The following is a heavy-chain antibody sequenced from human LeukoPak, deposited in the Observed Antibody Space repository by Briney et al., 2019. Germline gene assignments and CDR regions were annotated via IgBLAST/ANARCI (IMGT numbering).Heavy chain of an antibody. CDR2: IYHSGST. J-gene: IGHJ4*02. V-gene: IGHV4-4*02. CDR3: ATAIAEPMYYFDY. D-gene: IGHD6-13*01. Sequence: PSETLSLTCAVSGGSISSSNWWSWVRQPPGKGLEWIGEIYHSGSTNYNPSLKSRVTISVDKSKNQFSLKLSSVTAADTAVYYCATAIAEPMYYFDYWGQGTLVTVSS. CDR1: GGSISSSNW.